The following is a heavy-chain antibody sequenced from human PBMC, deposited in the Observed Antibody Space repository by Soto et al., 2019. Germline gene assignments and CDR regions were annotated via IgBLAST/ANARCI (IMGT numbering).Heavy chain of an antibody. CDR1: GYSFTSSW. Sequence: GESLKISCKGSGYSFTSSWIGWVRKMPGKGLEWMGIIYPGDSDTRYSPSFQGQVTISADKSISTAYLQWSSLKASDTAMYYCARLLVEHYYDSSGYSGMDVWGQGTTVTVSS. CDR2: IYPGDSDT. CDR3: ARLLVEHYYDSSGYSGMDV. D-gene: IGHD3-22*01. V-gene: IGHV5-51*01. J-gene: IGHJ6*02.